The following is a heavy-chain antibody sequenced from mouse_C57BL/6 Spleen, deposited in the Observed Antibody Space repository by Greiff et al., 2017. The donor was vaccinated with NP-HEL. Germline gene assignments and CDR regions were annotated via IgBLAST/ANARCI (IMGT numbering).Heavy chain of an antibody. CDR3: ARPIYYGNYFDY. CDR2: IYPGDGDT. V-gene: IGHV1-82*01. D-gene: IGHD2-1*01. J-gene: IGHJ2*01. CDR1: GYAFSSSW. Sequence: QVQLQQSGPELVKPGASVKISCKASGYAFSSSWMNWVKQRPGKGLEWIGRIYPGDGDTNYNGKFKGKATLTADKSSSTAYMQLSSLTSEDSAVYFCARPIYYGNYFDYWGQGTTLTVSS.